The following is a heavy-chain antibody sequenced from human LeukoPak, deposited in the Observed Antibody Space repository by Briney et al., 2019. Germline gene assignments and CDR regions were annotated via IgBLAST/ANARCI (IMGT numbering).Heavy chain of an antibody. V-gene: IGHV4-39*01. CDR2: IYYSGST. D-gene: IGHD2-21*01. Sequence: PSETLSLTCTVSGGSISSSSYYWGWIRQPPGKGLEWIGSIYYSGSTYYNPSLKSRVTISVDTSKNQFSLKLSSVTAADTAVYYCARLYVVVRWFDPWGQGTLVTVSS. CDR3: ARLYVVVRWFDP. J-gene: IGHJ5*02. CDR1: GGSISSSSYY.